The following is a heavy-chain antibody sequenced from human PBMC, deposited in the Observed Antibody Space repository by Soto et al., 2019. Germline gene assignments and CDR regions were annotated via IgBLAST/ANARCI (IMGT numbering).Heavy chain of an antibody. V-gene: IGHV4-59*01. D-gene: IGHD3-9*01. CDR2: IYYSGST. CDR1: AGSINAYC. CDR3: ARVDWGSFDY. J-gene: IGHJ4*02. Sequence: SETLSLTCTVSAGSINAYCWSWIRQPPGKGLEWIGYIYYSGSTNYNPSLKSRVTISVDTSKNQFSLKLSSVTAADTAVYYCARVDWGSFDYWGQGTLVTVSS.